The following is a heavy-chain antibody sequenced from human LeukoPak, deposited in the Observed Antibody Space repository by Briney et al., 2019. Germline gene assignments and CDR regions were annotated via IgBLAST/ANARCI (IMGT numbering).Heavy chain of an antibody. Sequence: GGSLRLSCAASGFTFSSYGMSWVRQAPGKGLEWVSAISGSGGSTYYADSVKGRFTVSRDNSKNTLYLQMNSLRAEDTAVYYCAKGPGGYYYGSGSSNWFDPWGQGTLVTVSS. J-gene: IGHJ5*02. CDR2: ISGSGGST. CDR3: AKGPGGYYYGSGSSNWFDP. CDR1: GFTFSSYG. D-gene: IGHD3-10*01. V-gene: IGHV3-23*01.